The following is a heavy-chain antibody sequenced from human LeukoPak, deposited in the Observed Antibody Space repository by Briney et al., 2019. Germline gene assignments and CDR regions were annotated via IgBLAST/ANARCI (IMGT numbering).Heavy chain of an antibody. V-gene: IGHV3-30*02. D-gene: IGHD6-19*01. CDR2: IQNDGTNK. CDR3: ARGPYTNGHYFDY. Sequence: PGGSLRLSCAASGFTFSSHGMHWVRQAPGKGLEWVSFIQNDGTNKYYADSVKGRFTISRDNARNSLYLQMNSLRAEDTAVYYCARGPYTNGHYFDYWGQGTLATVSS. J-gene: IGHJ4*02. CDR1: GFTFSSHG.